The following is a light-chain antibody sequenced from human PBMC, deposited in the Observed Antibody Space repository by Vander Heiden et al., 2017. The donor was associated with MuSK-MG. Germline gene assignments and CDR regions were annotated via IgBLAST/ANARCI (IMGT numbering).Light chain of an antibody. Sequence: DIVLTQSPLSLPVTPGEPASISCWSSQSLLHRNGDNYLSWYLQKPGQSPQLLIYLGSHRASGVPDKFSGSGSGTDLTLKINRVEAEDVGVYYCRQSLQTPLTFGGGTKVEIK. J-gene: IGKJ4*01. CDR2: LGS. CDR1: QSLLHRNGDNY. CDR3: RQSLQTPLT. V-gene: IGKV2-28*01.